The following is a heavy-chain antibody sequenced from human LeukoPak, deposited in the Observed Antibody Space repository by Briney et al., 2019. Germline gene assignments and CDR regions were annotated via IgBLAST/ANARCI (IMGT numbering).Heavy chain of an antibody. CDR1: GYSFTSFA. J-gene: IGHJ4*02. V-gene: IGHV1-18*01. CDR3: ARGAVAGTVHPFDY. Sequence: ASVKVSCKASGYSFTSFAISWVRQAPGQGLEWMGWINPYNGETNYAQKLQGRVTMTTDTSTSTAYMELRSLRSDDTAVYYCARGAVAGTVHPFDYWGQGTLVTVSS. CDR2: INPYNGET. D-gene: IGHD6-19*01.